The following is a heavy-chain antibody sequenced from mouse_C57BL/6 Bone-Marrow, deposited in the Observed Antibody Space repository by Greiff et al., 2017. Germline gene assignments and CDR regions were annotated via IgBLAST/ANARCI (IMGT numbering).Heavy chain of an antibody. V-gene: IGHV1-61*01. CDR2: IYPSDSET. Sequence: VQLQQPGAELVRPGSSVKLSCKASGYTFTSYWMDWVKQRPGQGLEWIGNIYPSDSETHYNQKFKDKATLTVNKSSSTAFMQISGLTSEDSAVYYCARRTGGYWGQGTTLTVSS. CDR1: GYTFTSYW. D-gene: IGHD3-1*01. CDR3: ARRTGGY. J-gene: IGHJ2*01.